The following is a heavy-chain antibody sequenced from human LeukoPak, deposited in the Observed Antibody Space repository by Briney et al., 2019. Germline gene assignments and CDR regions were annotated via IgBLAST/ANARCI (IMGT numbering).Heavy chain of an antibody. D-gene: IGHD3-10*01. CDR1: GFTFSSYE. CDR2: IGSSGSTI. V-gene: IGHV3-48*03. J-gene: IGHJ4*02. CDR3: ATDQRSYYPRVPFDY. Sequence: RPGGSLRLSCAASGFTFSSYEMNWVCQAPGKGLEWVSYIGSSGSTIYYADSVKGRFTISRDNAKNSLYLQMNSLRAEDTAVYYCATDQRSYYPRVPFDYWGQGTLVTVSS.